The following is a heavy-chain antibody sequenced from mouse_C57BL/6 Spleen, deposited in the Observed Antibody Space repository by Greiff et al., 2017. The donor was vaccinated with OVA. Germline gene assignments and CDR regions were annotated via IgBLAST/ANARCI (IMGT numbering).Heavy chain of an antibody. CDR1: GFNIKDYY. Sequence: VQLKQSGAELVKPGASVKLSCTASGFNIKDYYMHWVKQRTEQGLEWIGRIDPEDGETKYAPQFQGKATITADTSSNTAYLQLSSLTSEDTAVYYCARSEVYYDYDGFAYWGQGTLVTVSA. D-gene: IGHD2-4*01. CDR2: IDPEDGET. CDR3: ARSEVYYDYDGFAY. J-gene: IGHJ3*01. V-gene: IGHV14-2*01.